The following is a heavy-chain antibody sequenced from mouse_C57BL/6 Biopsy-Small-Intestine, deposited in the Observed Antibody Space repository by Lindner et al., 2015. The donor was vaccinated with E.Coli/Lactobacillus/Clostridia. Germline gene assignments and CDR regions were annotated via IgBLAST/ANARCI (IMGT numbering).Heavy chain of an antibody. CDR1: GYAFSSSW. CDR2: IYPGDGDT. CDR3: ARGTRLDY. V-gene: IGHV1-82*01. J-gene: IGHJ2*01. Sequence: VQLQESGPELVKPGASVKISCKASGYAFSSSWMNWVKQRPGKGLEWIGRIYPGDGDTSYNGKFKGKATLTADKSSSTAYMQLSSLTSEDSAVYFCARGTRLDYWGQGTIVTVSS. D-gene: IGHD2-14*01.